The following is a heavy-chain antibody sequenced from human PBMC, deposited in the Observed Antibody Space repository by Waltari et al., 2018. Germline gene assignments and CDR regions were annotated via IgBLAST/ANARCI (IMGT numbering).Heavy chain of an antibody. J-gene: IGHJ4*02. V-gene: IGHV4-39*01. D-gene: IGHD2-21*01. CDR2: RNYRGSP. CDR3: ARRVGIGDYFDY. Sequence: QLQLQESGPGLVKPSETLSLTCTVSGDSITHSDHFWAGIRQYPGKGLEWLGSRNYRGSPHYTPSLKGRVTISVDTSKNQFSLRLSSATAADTGVYYCARRVGIGDYFDYWGQGTLVTVSS. CDR1: GDSITHSDHF.